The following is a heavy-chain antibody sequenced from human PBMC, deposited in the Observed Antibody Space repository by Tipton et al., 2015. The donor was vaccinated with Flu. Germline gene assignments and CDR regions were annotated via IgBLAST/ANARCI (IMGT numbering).Heavy chain of an antibody. CDR1: GYTFTGYY. D-gene: IGHD6-13*01. CDR3: ARLGSSNWYVGGY. CDR2: IYPGDSDT. J-gene: IGHJ4*02. V-gene: IGHV5-51*01. Sequence: QLVQSGAEVKKPGASVKVSCKASGYTFTGYYMHWVRQAPGQGLEWMGIIYPGDSDTRYSPSFQGQVTISADKSINTAYLQWGSLKASDTAMYYCARLGSSNWYVGGYWGQGTLVTVSS.